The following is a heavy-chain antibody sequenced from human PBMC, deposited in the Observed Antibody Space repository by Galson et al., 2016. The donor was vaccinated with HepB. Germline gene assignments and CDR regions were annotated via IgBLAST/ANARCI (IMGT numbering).Heavy chain of an antibody. CDR1: GASLIDQLW. D-gene: IGHD1-26*01. V-gene: IGHV4-4*02. J-gene: IGHJ4*02. Sequence: SETLSLTCAVSGASLIDQLWWSWVRQTPGKGLEWIGDIYHSGTTAYNPSLASRLTMSVDTAKNQFSLKLTSVTSADTAVYYCLRRGGDWSYFGNYFFDFWGQGTLVTVSS. CDR3: LRRGGDWSYFGNYFFDF. CDR2: IYHSGTT.